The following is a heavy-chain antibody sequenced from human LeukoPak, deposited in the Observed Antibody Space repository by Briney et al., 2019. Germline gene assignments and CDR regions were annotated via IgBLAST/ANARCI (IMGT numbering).Heavy chain of an antibody. CDR1: GFTFSSYW. D-gene: IGHD2-15*01. V-gene: IGHV3-74*01. CDR2: INSDGSST. J-gene: IGHJ4*02. CDR3: AGPAWVVKFYFDY. Sequence: GGSLRLSCAASGFTFSSYWMHWVRQAPGKGLVWVSRINSDGSSTSYADSVKGRFTISRDNSKNTLYLQMNSLRVEDTAVYYCAGPAWVVKFYFDYWGQGTPVTVSS.